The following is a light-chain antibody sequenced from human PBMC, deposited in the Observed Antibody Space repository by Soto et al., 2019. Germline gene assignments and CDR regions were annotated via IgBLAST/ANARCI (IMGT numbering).Light chain of an antibody. CDR1: SSNIGSGFD. J-gene: IGLJ1*01. V-gene: IGLV1-40*01. CDR3: QSYDSSLSGYV. CDR2: GKN. Sequence: QSVLTQPPSVSGAPGQGVTISCTGSSSNIGSGFDVHWYQQLPGTDPKLLIYGKNNRPAGVPDRFSGSKSGTSASLAITGLQAEDEADYYCQSYDSSLSGYVFGTGTKATVL.